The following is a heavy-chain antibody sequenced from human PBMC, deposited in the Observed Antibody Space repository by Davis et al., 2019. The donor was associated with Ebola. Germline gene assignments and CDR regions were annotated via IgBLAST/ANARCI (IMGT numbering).Heavy chain of an antibody. D-gene: IGHD3-10*01. V-gene: IGHV4-39*07. CDR1: GGSVSSSSYY. CDR2: IYYSGST. J-gene: IGHJ6*03. Sequence: PSETLSLTCTVSGGSVSSSSYYWGWIRQPPGKGLEWIGSIYYSGSTYYNPSLKSRVTISVDTSKNQFSLKLSSVTAADTAVYYCARVPSITMVRGVIIGGRYMDVWGKGTTVTVSS. CDR3: ARVPSITMVRGVIIGGRYMDV.